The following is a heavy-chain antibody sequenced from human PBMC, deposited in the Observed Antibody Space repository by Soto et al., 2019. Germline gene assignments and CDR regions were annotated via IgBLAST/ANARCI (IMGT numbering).Heavy chain of an antibody. CDR3: ARVEWSSGLDV. CDR2: IYYSGTT. CDR1: GGSLRSYY. J-gene: IGHJ6*02. D-gene: IGHD3-3*01. V-gene: IGHV4-59*01. Sequence: SETLSLTCTVSGGSLRSYYWNWVRQPPGKGLEWIGYIYYSGTTNYNPSLKSRVTISVDTSKSQFSLKLSSVTAADTAMYYCARVEWSSGLDVWGQGTTVTVSS.